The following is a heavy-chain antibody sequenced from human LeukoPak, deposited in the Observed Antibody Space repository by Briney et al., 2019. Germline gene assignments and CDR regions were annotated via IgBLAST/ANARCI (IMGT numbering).Heavy chain of an antibody. J-gene: IGHJ4*02. D-gene: IGHD6-6*01. CDR1: GFAFSSYT. Sequence: GGSLRLSCAASGFAFSSYTMSWVRQAPGKGLERVSTIIGSGGDTYYADSVKGRFTISRDTSKNTLYLQMNSLRDEDTAVYYCAKDVWYSSSSCFDYWGQGTLVTVSS. V-gene: IGHV3-23*01. CDR3: AKDVWYSSSSCFDY. CDR2: IIGSGGDT.